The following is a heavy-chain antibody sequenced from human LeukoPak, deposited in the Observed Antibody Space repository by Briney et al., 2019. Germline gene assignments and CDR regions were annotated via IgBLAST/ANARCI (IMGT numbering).Heavy chain of an antibody. Sequence: ASVKVSCKASGYTFTNYYIHWVRQAPGQGLECMGIINPSGGSTSYAQKFQGRVTMARDMSTSTVYMELSSLRSEDTAVYYCARVVWWPGRQPLFDYWGQGTLVTVSS. V-gene: IGHV1-46*01. D-gene: IGHD4/OR15-4a*01. J-gene: IGHJ4*02. CDR2: INPSGGST. CDR3: ARVVWWPGRQPLFDY. CDR1: GYTFTNYY.